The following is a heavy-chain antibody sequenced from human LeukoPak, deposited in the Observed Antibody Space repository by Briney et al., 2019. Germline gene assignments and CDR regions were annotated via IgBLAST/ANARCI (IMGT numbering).Heavy chain of an antibody. J-gene: IGHJ3*02. CDR2: IRYDGSNK. V-gene: IGHV3-30*02. D-gene: IGHD3-10*01. Sequence: PGGSLRLSCAASGFTFSNYGMHWVRQAPGKGLEWVAFIRYDGSNKYYADSVKGRFTISRDNSKNTLYLQMNSLRAEDTAVYYCAKGGSGSYVNAFDIWGQGTMVTVSS. CDR3: AKGGSGSYVNAFDI. CDR1: GFTFSNYG.